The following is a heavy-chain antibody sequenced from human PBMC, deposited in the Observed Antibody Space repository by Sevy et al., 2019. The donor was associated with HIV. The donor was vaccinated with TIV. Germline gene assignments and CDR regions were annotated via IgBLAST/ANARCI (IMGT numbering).Heavy chain of an antibody. J-gene: IGHJ4*02. Sequence: GGSLRLSCAASGFIFSNYSMNWVRQAPGKGLEWVSSISGRSSYIYNADSVKGRFTISRDNAKNSLYLQMNSLRAEDTAVYYCARVLRVVRIDYFDYRGQGTLVTVSS. CDR2: ISGRSSYI. CDR1: GFIFSNYS. D-gene: IGHD2-2*01. CDR3: ARVLRVVRIDYFDY. V-gene: IGHV3-21*01.